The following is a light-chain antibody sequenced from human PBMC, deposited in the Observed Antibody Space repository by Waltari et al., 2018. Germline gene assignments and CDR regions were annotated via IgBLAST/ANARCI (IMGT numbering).Light chain of an antibody. CDR2: KND. CDR1: SSNIGSNP. V-gene: IGLV1-47*01. Sequence: QSVLIQPPSASGTPGQRVTISCSGSSSNIGSNPVYWYQQLPGTAPKLLIFKNDHRPSGVLALSSGSKSGASASLAISGLRSEDEADYYCAAWDDSLTVFFGSGTTVTVL. CDR3: AAWDDSLTVF. J-gene: IGLJ6*01.